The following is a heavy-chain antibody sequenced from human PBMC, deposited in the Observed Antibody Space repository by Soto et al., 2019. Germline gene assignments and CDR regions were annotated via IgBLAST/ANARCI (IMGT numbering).Heavy chain of an antibody. CDR2: IYYSGNT. CDR1: GGSISNYY. CDR3: ARGPGWAFLAP. V-gene: IGHV4-59*01. D-gene: IGHD3-3*01. J-gene: IGHJ5*02. Sequence: PSETLSLTCTVSGGSISNYYWSWIRQPPGKGLEWIGEIYYSGNTNYNPSLKSRVTISVDTSKIRFSLQLSSVTAADTAIYYCARGPGWAFLAPWGQGTLVTVSS.